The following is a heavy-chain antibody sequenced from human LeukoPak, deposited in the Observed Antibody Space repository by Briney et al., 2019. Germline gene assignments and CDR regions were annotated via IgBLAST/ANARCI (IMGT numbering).Heavy chain of an antibody. CDR3: ARDPYNGAYSEGYYYYYMDV. D-gene: IGHD1-1*01. V-gene: IGHV3-21*01. CDR2: ITSSSSYT. Sequence: PGGSLRLSCAASVITFSNDNMNSVREAPGKGLEWISSITSSSSYTFYADSVKGRFNISRDNAKNSLYLQMNSLRVEDMAIYYCARDPYNGAYSEGYYYYYMDVWGKGTTVTVSS. CDR1: VITFSNDN. J-gene: IGHJ6*03.